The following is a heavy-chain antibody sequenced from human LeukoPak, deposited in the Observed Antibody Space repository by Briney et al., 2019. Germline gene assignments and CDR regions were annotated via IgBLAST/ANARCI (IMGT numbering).Heavy chain of an antibody. CDR2: ISSSSSYI. J-gene: IGHJ4*02. Sequence: GGSLRLSCAASGFTFSSYSMNWVRQAPGKGLEWVSSISSSSSYIYYADSVKGRFTISRDNAKNSLYLQMNSLRAEDTAVYYCARDQVVPAAFDYRGQGTLVTVSS. CDR3: ARDQVVPAAFDY. V-gene: IGHV3-21*01. CDR1: GFTFSSYS. D-gene: IGHD2-2*01.